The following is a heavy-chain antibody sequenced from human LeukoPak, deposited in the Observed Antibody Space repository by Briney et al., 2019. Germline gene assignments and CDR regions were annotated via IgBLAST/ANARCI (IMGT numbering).Heavy chain of an antibody. CDR2: IKQDGSEK. V-gene: IGHV3-7*04. CDR3: ARDSDGVLDY. CDR1: GFTFTTCW. D-gene: IGHD3-10*01. J-gene: IGHJ4*02. Sequence: GGSLRLSCAASGFTFTTCWMAWVREAPGKGLEWVANIKQDGSEKYYVDSVKGRFTISRDNAENSLYLQMNSLRDEDTAVYYCARDSDGVLDYWGQGTLVTVSS.